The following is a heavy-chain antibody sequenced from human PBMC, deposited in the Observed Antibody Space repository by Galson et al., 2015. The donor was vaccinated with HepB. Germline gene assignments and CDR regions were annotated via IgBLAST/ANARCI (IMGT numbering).Heavy chain of an antibody. V-gene: IGHV3-23*01. D-gene: IGHD5-18*01. CDR2: ISGSGGST. J-gene: IGHJ5*02. Sequence: SLRLSCAASGFTFSSYAMSWVRQAPGKGLEWVSAISGSGGSTYYADSVKGRFTISRDNSKNTLYLQMNSLRAEDTAVYYCAKGEAPLQPPSNNWFDPWGQGTLVTVSS. CDR3: AKGEAPLQPPSNNWFDP. CDR1: GFTFSSYA.